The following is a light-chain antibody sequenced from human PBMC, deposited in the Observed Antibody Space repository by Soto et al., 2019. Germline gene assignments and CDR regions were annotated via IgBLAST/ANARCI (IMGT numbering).Light chain of an antibody. J-gene: IGKJ5*01. Sequence: IVLTQSPGTLSLSPGERATLACRTSQSVSSRFIAWYQHKPGQAPRPLIYGASSRATGIPDRFSGSGSGTDFTLTISRLEPEDFAVYYCQQYKNWPITFGQGTRLEIK. CDR1: QSVSSRF. V-gene: IGKV3-20*01. CDR3: QQYKNWPIT. CDR2: GAS.